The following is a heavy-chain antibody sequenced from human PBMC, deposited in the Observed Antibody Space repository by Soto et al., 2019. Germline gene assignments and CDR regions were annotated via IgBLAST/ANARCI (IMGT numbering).Heavy chain of an antibody. CDR2: ISNDGRYI. D-gene: IGHD4-17*01. V-gene: IGHV3-30*18. Sequence: QVQLVESGGGVVQPGRSLRLSCAVSGFTFSSYGMHWVRQTPGKGLEWVAVISNDGRYIYYADSVKGRFTISRDHSQNTLHTHMNRLRPEDTAMYYCAKDPMPDYHAPEGYFQHWGLGTLVTVSS. CDR3: AKDPMPDYHAPEGYFQH. CDR1: GFTFSSYG. J-gene: IGHJ1*01.